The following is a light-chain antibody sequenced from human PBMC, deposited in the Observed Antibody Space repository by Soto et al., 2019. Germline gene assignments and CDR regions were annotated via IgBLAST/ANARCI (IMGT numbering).Light chain of an antibody. CDR3: HQRQSWPRT. CDR2: QTS. CDR1: QYINTR. V-gene: IGKV3-11*01. J-gene: IGKJ1*01. Sequence: IVLTKSPTTLSSFPCDRVTLXCRASQYINTRLAWYQHRPGQSPRLLIYQTSLRAAGIPARFGASGSGTDFTLTISDVQPEDFALYYCHQRQSWPRTFGQGTKVDIK.